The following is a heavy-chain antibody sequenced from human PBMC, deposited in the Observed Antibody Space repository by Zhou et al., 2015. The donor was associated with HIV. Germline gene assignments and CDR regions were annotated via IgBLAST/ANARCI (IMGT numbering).Heavy chain of an antibody. CDR2: INPSSGSA. J-gene: IGHJ5*02. D-gene: IGHD2-8*01. CDR1: GYTFTDYN. Sequence: QVQLVQSGGQVKEYGASVKVSCKASGYTFTDYNIHWVRQAPGQGLEWMGKINPSSGSATYAQKFQDRVIMTRDTSTNTAYMELNSLDTAVYYCAREGLLMVYGISSWFDPWGRGNPSVTVSS. CDR3: AREGLLMVYGISSWFDP. V-gene: IGHV1-46*01.